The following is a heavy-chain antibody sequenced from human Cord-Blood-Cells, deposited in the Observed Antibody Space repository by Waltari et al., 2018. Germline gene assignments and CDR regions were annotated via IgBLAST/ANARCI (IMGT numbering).Heavy chain of an antibody. Sequence: QVQLVQSGAEVKKPGASVKLSCKASGYTFTGSYMHWVRQASGHGLEWMGWINPNSGGTKYAQKFKGRVTMTRATSISTAYMGLSRLRSDGTAVYYWARVGRYCSSTSCYSYYFDYWGQGTLVTVSS. CDR2: INPNSGGT. CDR3: ARVGRYCSSTSCYSYYFDY. V-gene: IGHV1-2*02. J-gene: IGHJ4*02. D-gene: IGHD2-2*01. CDR1: GYTFTGSY.